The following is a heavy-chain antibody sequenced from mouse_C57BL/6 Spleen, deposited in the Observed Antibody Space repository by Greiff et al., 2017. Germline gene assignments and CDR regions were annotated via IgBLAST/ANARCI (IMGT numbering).Heavy chain of an antibody. D-gene: IGHD6-2*01. CDR3: ARRGRESPWFAY. J-gene: IGHJ3*01. CDR2: INPNYGTT. CDR1: GYSFTDYN. V-gene: IGHV1-39*01. Sequence: EVELMESGPELVKPGASVKISCKASGYSFTDYNMNWVKQSNGKSLEWIGVINPNYGTTSYNQKFKGKATLTVDQSSSTAYMQLNSLTSEDSAVYYCARRGRESPWFAYWGQGTLVTVSA.